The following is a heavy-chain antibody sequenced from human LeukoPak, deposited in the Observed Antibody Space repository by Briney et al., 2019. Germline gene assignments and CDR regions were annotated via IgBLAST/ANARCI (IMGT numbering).Heavy chain of an antibody. D-gene: IGHD2-2*03. CDR3: AKDNGYCTSTSCFLEY. J-gene: IGHJ4*02. CDR1: GFTLNSYA. Sequence: PGGSLRLSCVPSGFTLNSYAMSWVRQAPGTGLEGVSAISGSGGSTYYADYVKGRFTISRDNSKNTLYLQMNSLGAEDTALYYCAKDNGYCTSTSCFLEYWGQGTLVTVSS. CDR2: ISGSGGST. V-gene: IGHV3-23*01.